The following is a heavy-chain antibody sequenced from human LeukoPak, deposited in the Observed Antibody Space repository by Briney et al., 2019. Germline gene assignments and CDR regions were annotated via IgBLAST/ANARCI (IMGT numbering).Heavy chain of an antibody. J-gene: IGHJ4*02. Sequence: PGGSLRLSCAASGFTFSGSAMHWVRQASGKGLEWVGRIRSKANSYATAYAASVKGRFTISRDDSKNTAYLEMNSLKTEDTAVYYCTRHRLLGGYSDYWGRGTLVTVSS. D-gene: IGHD3-22*01. V-gene: IGHV3-73*01. CDR1: GFTFSGSA. CDR3: TRHRLLGGYSDY. CDR2: IRSKANSYAT.